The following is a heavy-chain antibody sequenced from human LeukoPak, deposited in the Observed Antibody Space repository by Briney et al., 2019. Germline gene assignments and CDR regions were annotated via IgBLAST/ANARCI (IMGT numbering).Heavy chain of an antibody. D-gene: IGHD3-10*01. J-gene: IGHJ4*02. CDR3: AREMEGDYGSGTFFDL. CDR1: EFVFSDYY. V-gene: IGHV3-11*01. CDR2: ISDSGSTI. Sequence: GGSLRLSCAASEFVFSDYYMSWIRQAPGKGLEWVSYISDSGSTIYYADSVKGRFTISRDNVKNSLYLQKNGLRAEDTAVYYCAREMEGDYGSGTFFDLWGQGNMVTVSS.